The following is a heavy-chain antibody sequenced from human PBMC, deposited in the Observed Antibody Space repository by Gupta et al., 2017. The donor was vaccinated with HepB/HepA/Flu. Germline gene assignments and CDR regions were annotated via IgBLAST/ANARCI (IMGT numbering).Heavy chain of an antibody. D-gene: IGHD3-10*01. Sequence: EVQLVESGGGLVQPGGSLRLSCAASGFTFSSYEMNWVRKAPGKGLEWVSYITSSASTKYYADSVRGRFTISRDNAKNSLYLQMNSLRAEDTAVYYCARDPRVRGGNEYYFDYWGQGTLVTVSS. CDR1: GFTFSSYE. CDR3: ARDPRVRGGNEYYFDY. V-gene: IGHV3-48*03. CDR2: ITSSASTK. J-gene: IGHJ4*02.